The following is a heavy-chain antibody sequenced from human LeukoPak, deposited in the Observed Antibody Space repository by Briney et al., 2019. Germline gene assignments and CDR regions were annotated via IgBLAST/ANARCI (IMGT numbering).Heavy chain of an antibody. J-gene: IGHJ6*03. V-gene: IGHV4-61*01. CDR3: ARDRIAARPRDYYYYMDV. D-gene: IGHD6-6*01. CDR2: IYYSGST. Sequence: SETLSLTCAVSGYSISSGYYWSWIRQPPGKGLEWIGYIYYSGSTNYNPSLKSRVTISVDTSKNQFSLKLSSVTAADTAVYYCARDRIAARPRDYYYYMDVWGKGTTVTVSS. CDR1: GYSISSGYY.